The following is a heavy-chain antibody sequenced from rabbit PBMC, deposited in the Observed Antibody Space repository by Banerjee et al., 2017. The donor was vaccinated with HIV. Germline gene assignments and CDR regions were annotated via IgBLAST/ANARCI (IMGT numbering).Heavy chain of an antibody. CDR3: ARFPPGNNYYNGYL. V-gene: IGHV1S40*01. CDR2: IYSSSGIT. Sequence: QSLEESGGDQVKPGASPTLTCTASGFSFSSSYYMCWVRQAPGKGLEWIACIYSSSGITYYASWVNGRFTVSKTSSTTVTLQMTSLTAADTATYFCARFPPGNNYYNGYLWGPGTLVTVS. CDR1: GFSFSSSYY. D-gene: IGHD8-1*01. J-gene: IGHJ4*01.